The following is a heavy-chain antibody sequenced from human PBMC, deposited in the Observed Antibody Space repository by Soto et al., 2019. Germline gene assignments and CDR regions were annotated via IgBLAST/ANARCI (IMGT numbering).Heavy chain of an antibody. CDR1: GFTFSSYG. D-gene: IGHD5-18*01. CDR2: ISYDGSNK. J-gene: IGHJ3*02. Sequence: GGSLRLSCAASGFTFSSYGMHWVRQAPGKGLEWVAIISYDGSNKYYADSVKGRFTISRDNSKNTLYLQMNSLRAEGTAVYYCAKDLVGDTAMVLSFDIWGQGTMVTVSS. CDR3: AKDLVGDTAMVLSFDI. V-gene: IGHV3-30*18.